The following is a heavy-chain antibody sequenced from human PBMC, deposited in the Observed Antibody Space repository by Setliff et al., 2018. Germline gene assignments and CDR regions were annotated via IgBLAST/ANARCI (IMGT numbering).Heavy chain of an antibody. J-gene: IGHJ6*03. V-gene: IGHV4-4*07. CDR2: IFGSGST. CDR3: ARMSGFLYMDV. CDR1: RGSINSHY. D-gene: IGHD3-3*01. Sequence: SETLSLTCTVSRGSINSHYWSWIRQPAGKGLEWIGRIFGSGSTNYNPSLKSRVTMSIDKSNNQFSLKLSSVTAADTAVYYCARMSGFLYMDVWGKGTPVTVSS.